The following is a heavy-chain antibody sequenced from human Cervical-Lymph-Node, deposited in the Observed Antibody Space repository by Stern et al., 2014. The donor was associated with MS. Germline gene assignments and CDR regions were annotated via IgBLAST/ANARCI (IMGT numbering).Heavy chain of an antibody. D-gene: IGHD3-3*01. CDR2: ISPSCLTT. CDR1: GYTFTDYY. Sequence: QDQLVQSGAEVRKPGASVTVSCTASGYTFTDYYMHWVRQAPGQGLEWLGIISPSCLTTSYAQNFQGRVIMTRDTAKTTDYMELSSLKSEDTAVYYCARGPHYDFWSGTYYFDYWGQGTLVTVSS. CDR3: ARGPHYDFWSGTYYFDY. J-gene: IGHJ4*02. V-gene: IGHV1-46*01.